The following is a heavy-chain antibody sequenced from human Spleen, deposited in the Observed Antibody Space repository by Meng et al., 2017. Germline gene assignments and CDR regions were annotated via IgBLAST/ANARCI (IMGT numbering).Heavy chain of an antibody. J-gene: IGHJ5*02. Sequence: QLQLQESGSGLVKPSQTLSLTCAVSGGSISSGGYSWSWIRQPPGKGLEWIGYMYHSGSTYYNPSLKSRATISVDRSKNHFSLELNSVTTADTAVYYCAREAGTSGDWFDPWGQGTLVTGYS. CDR3: AREAGTSGDWFDP. CDR2: MYHSGST. CDR1: GGSISSGGYS. D-gene: IGHD1-26*01. V-gene: IGHV4-30-2*01.